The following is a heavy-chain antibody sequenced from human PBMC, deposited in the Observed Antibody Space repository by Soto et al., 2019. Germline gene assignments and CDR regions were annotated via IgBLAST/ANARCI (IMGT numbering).Heavy chain of an antibody. CDR2: IYYSGST. Sequence: PSDTLYVTCTLCVGCISIGGYDWSWIRKHPGKGLEWIGYIYYSGSTYYNPSLKSRVTISVDTSKNQFSLRLSSVTAADTAVYYCARDLDTKRYSYGINWGHGTLVTVYS. D-gene: IGHD5-18*01. V-gene: IGHV4-31*03. CDR1: VGCISIGGYD. CDR3: ARDLDTKRYSYGIN. J-gene: IGHJ4*01.